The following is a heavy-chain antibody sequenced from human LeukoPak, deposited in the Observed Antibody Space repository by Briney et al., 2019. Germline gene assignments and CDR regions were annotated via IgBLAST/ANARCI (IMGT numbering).Heavy chain of an antibody. CDR1: GFTFSSYG. V-gene: IGHV3-30*02. D-gene: IGHD3-22*01. J-gene: IGHJ4*02. CDR2: IRYDGSNK. CDR3: AKDDSTGYYY. Sequence: GGSLRLSCAASGFTFSSYGMYWVRQAPGKELEGVAFIRYDGSNKYYADSVKGRFTISRDNSKSTLYLQLNSLRAEDTAVYYCAKDDSTGYYYWGQGTLVTVSS.